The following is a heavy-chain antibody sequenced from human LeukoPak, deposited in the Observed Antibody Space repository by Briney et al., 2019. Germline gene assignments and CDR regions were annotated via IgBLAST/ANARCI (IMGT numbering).Heavy chain of an antibody. CDR3: ARGRRDGYVY. Sequence: SETLSLTCAVYGGSFSGYYWSWIRQPPGKGLEWIGYIYYSGSTNYNPSLKSRVTISVDTSKNQFSLRLSSVTAADTAVYYCARGRRDGYVYWGQGTLVTVSS. V-gene: IGHV4-59*01. D-gene: IGHD5-24*01. CDR2: IYYSGST. J-gene: IGHJ4*02. CDR1: GGSFSGYY.